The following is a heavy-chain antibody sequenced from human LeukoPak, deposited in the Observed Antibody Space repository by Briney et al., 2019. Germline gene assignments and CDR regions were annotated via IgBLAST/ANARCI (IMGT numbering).Heavy chain of an antibody. D-gene: IGHD3-10*01. Sequence: GGSLKLSCAASGFTFSGSAMHWVRQASGKGLEWVGRIRGEANSYATAYAASVKGRFTISRDDSKNTAYLQMNSLTAEDTAVYYCARGPDYYGSGTYVSWGQGTLVTVSS. V-gene: IGHV3-73*01. J-gene: IGHJ5*02. CDR3: ARGPDYYGSGTYVS. CDR2: IRGEANSYAT. CDR1: GFTFSGSA.